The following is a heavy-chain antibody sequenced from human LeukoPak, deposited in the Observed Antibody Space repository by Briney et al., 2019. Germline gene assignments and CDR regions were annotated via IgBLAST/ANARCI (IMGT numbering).Heavy chain of an antibody. Sequence: SETLSLTCTVSGGSISSGSYYWNWIRQPAGKGLEWIGRIYSSGSTNYNPSLKSRVTISVLTSENQFSLKLSSVTAADTAVYYCARGRMYQLLSDYYNYMGDWGKGTTVTISS. CDR2: IYSSGST. CDR1: GGSISSGSYY. V-gene: IGHV4-61*02. D-gene: IGHD2-2*01. CDR3: ARGRMYQLLSDYYNYMGD. J-gene: IGHJ6*03.